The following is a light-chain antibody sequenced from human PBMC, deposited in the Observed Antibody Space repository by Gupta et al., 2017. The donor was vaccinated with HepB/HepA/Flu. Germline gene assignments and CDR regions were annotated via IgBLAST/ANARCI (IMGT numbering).Light chain of an antibody. CDR1: SSNIGSNT. CDR2: SNN. J-gene: IGLJ2*01. V-gene: IGLV1-44*01. Sequence: QSVLTPPPSASGTPGQRVTISCSGSSSNIGSNTVNWYQQLPGTAPKLLIYSNNQRPSGVPDRVSGSKSGTSASLAISGLQAEDEADYYCEAWDDSRNGHVVFGGGTKLTVL. CDR3: EAWDDSRNGHVV.